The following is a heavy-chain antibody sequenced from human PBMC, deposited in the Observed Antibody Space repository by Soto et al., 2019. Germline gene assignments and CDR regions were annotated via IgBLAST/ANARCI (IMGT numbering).Heavy chain of an antibody. J-gene: IGHJ4*02. V-gene: IGHV4-30-4*01. CDR3: ARGPSGDKVDY. CDR1: GDSISNGYYT. D-gene: IGHD3-10*01. CDR2: IYNSVNT. Sequence: QVQLQESGPGLAEPSQTLSLTCTVSGDSISNGYYTWSWIRQPPGKDLEWIGHIYNSVNTYSNPSLKSRVTISADTSKNQFSLKLSSVTAADTAVYYCARGPSGDKVDYWGQGTLVTVSS.